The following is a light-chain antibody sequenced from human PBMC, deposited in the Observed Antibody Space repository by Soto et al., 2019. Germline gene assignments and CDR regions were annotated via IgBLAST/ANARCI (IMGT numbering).Light chain of an antibody. CDR3: QQRSSWPLT. CDR2: GAS. V-gene: IGKV3-11*01. Sequence: EIVLAQSPGTLSLSPGESATLSCRASQSVSGSFLAWYQQKAGQAPRLLIYGASNRATGIPARFSGSGSGTDFTLSISSLEPEDFAVYYCQQRSSWPLTFGPGTKVDIK. J-gene: IGKJ3*01. CDR1: QSVSGS.